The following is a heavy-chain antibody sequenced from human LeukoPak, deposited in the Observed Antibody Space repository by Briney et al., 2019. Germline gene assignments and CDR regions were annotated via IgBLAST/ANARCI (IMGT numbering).Heavy chain of an antibody. J-gene: IGHJ4*02. CDR2: FYISGST. Sequence: SETLSLTCTVSGGSISGYYWSWIRQPAGRGLEWIGRFYISGSTNYNPSLKSRVTMSIDTSKNQFSLNLISATAADTAIYYCARGFYSDDNWGQGTLVTVSS. CDR3: ARGFYSDDN. V-gene: IGHV4-4*07. CDR1: GGSISGYY. D-gene: IGHD5-18*01.